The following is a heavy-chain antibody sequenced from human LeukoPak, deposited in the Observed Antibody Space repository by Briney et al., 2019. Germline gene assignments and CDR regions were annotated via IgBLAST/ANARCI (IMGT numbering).Heavy chain of an antibody. V-gene: IGHV1-2*02. J-gene: IGHJ4*02. CDR3: ARDMGSGWTSDY. D-gene: IGHD6-19*01. Sequence: ASVKVSCKASGYTFTGYYMHWVRQAPGQGLEWMGWINPNSGGTNYAQKFQGRVTMTRDTSISTAYMELSRLRSDDTAVYYCARDMGSGWTSDYWGQGTLVTVSS. CDR1: GYTFTGYY. CDR2: INPNSGGT.